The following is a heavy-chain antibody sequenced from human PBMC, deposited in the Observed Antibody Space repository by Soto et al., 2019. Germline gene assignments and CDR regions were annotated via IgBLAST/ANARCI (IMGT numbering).Heavy chain of an antibody. D-gene: IGHD2-2*02. CDR1: GFTVSNNY. J-gene: IGHJ4*02. Sequence: GGSLRLSCAASGFTVSNNYMSWVRQAPGKGLEWVSLIYSGGSTFYADSVKGRFTISRDNSKNTLFLQMNSLRAEDTAVYFCATYTSLDYWGQGTLVTVSS. CDR2: IYSGGST. CDR3: ATYTSLDY. V-gene: IGHV3-53*01.